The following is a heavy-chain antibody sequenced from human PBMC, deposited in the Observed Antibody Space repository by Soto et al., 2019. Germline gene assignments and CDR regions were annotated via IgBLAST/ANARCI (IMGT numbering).Heavy chain of an antibody. Sequence: ASVKVSCTASGYSFTDYHIHWVRQAPGQGLEWLGRINPKSGGTSTAQKFQGWVTMTRDRSISTVYMELTRLRSDYTAVYFCARVRSKDCSNGVCSFFYNHEMDVWGQGTTVTVSS. D-gene: IGHD2-8*01. CDR2: INPKSGGT. CDR1: GYSFTDYH. V-gene: IGHV1-2*04. J-gene: IGHJ6*02. CDR3: ARVRSKDCSNGVCSFFYNHEMDV.